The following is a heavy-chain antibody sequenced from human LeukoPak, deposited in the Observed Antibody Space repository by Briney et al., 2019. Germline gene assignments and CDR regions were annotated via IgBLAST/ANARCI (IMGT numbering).Heavy chain of an antibody. CDR1: GGSISSYY. Sequence: SETLSLTCTVSGGSISSYYWGWIRQPPRKGLQWIGYIHYTGSTNYNPSLKSRVTISVNTSKNQFSLKLSSVTAADTAVYYCARVEEGYGSGRRENYYYYYMDVWGKGTTVTISS. CDR2: IHYTGST. D-gene: IGHD3-10*01. V-gene: IGHV4-59*01. J-gene: IGHJ6*03. CDR3: ARVEEGYGSGRRENYYYYYMDV.